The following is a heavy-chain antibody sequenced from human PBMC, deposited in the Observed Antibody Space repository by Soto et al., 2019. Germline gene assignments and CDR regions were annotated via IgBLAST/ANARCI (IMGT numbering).Heavy chain of an antibody. Sequence: AAARKVANKASGYTFTSYYMKWVRQAPGQGLEWMGIINPSGGSTSYAQKFQGRVTMTRDTSTSTVYMELSSLRSGDTAVYYCARRSSHGGFDPWRQVTLFTVSS. CDR3: ARRSSHGGFDP. V-gene: IGHV1-46*01. J-gene: IGHJ5*02. D-gene: IGHD6-6*01. CDR2: INPSGGST. CDR1: GYTFTSYY.